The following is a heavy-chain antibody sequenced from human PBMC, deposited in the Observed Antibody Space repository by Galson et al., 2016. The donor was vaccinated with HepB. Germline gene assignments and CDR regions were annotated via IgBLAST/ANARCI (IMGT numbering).Heavy chain of an antibody. Sequence: PALVKPPQTLTLTCTFSGFSLSTSGVGVAWIRQPPGKALEWLALIYWDDDKFYNPSLKSRLTITKDTSRNQVVLTMTNMDPVDTGTYYCAHREHYYYYYGMDAWGQGTTVTVSS. J-gene: IGHJ6*02. V-gene: IGHV2-5*02. CDR2: IYWDDDK. CDR3: AHREHYYYYYGMDA. CDR1: GFSLSTSGVG.